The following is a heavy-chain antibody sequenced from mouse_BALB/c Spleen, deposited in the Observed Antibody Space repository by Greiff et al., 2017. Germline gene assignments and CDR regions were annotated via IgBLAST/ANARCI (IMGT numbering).Heavy chain of an antibody. V-gene: IGHV5-4*02. CDR1: GFTFSDYY. CDR2: ISDGGSYT. CDR3: ARGRRLGYAMDY. D-gene: IGHD1-2*01. Sequence: EVQVVESGGGLVKPGGSLKLSCAASGFTFSDYYMYWVRQTPEKRLEWVATISDGGSYTYYPDSVKGRFTISRDNAKNNLYLQMSSLKSEDTAMYYCARGRRLGYAMDYWGQGTSVTVSS. J-gene: IGHJ4*01.